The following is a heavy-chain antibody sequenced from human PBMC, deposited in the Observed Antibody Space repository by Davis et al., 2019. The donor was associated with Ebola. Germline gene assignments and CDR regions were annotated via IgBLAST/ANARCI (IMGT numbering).Heavy chain of an antibody. CDR3: ARGVRYSSGWWRPLFDY. CDR1: GGSISSSSYY. V-gene: IGHV4-39*07. Sequence: MPGGSLRLSCTVSGGSISSSSYYWGWIRQPPGKGLEWIGSIYYSGSTNYNPSLKSRVTISVDTSKNQFSLKLSSVTAADTAVYYCARGVRYSSGWWRPLFDYWGQGTLVIVSS. CDR2: IYYSGST. J-gene: IGHJ4*02. D-gene: IGHD6-19*01.